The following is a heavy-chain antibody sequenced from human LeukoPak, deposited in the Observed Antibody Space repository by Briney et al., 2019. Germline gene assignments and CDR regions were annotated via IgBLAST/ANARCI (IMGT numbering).Heavy chain of an antibody. J-gene: IGHJ4*02. D-gene: IGHD1-14*01. V-gene: IGHV3-49*03. Sequence: LSLTCAVYGGSFSGYYWSWIRQPPGKGLEWLGFIRSKASGGAIEYDPSVDGRFTISRDDSKSIAYLQMTSLKTEDTATYFCTREVDGMSAYWGQGTLVTVSS. CDR2: IRSKASGGAI. CDR1: GGSFSGYY. CDR3: TREVDGMSAY.